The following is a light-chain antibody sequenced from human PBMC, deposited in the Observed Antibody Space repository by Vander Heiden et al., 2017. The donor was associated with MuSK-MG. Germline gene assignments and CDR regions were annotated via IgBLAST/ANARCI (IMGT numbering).Light chain of an antibody. CDR1: RSDVGSYYY. Sequence: QSALTQPASVSGATGRSSTITCTGTRSDVGSYYYVSWYQQHPGKATKLMIYDVSSRPSGVSNRFSGSKSGNTASLTISVLQAEDDADYYRCSYRTSSSYVFGTGTHVTVL. CDR2: DVS. CDR3: CSYRTSSSYV. V-gene: IGLV2-14*01. J-gene: IGLJ1*01.